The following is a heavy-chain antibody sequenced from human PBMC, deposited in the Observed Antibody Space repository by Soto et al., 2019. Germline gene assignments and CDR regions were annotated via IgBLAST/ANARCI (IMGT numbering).Heavy chain of an antibody. CDR3: ASLKWGFDY. J-gene: IGHJ4*02. CDR2: ISYDGSNK. Sequence: QVQLVESGVGVVQPGRSLRLSCAASGFTFSSYAMHWVRQAPGKGLEWVAVISYDGSNKYYADSVKGRFTISRDNSKNTLYLQMNSLRAEDTAVYYCASLKWGFDYWGQGTLVTVSS. D-gene: IGHD1-26*01. V-gene: IGHV3-30-3*01. CDR1: GFTFSSYA.